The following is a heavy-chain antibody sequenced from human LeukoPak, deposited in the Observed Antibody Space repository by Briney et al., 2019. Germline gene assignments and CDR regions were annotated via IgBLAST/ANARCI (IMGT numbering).Heavy chain of an antibody. V-gene: IGHV4-39*07. CDR1: GVSISSSSYY. D-gene: IGHD4/OR15-4a*01. J-gene: IGHJ6*03. CDR2: IYYSGST. CDR3: ARPHGANYYYYYMDV. Sequence: SETLSLTCTVSGVSISSSSYYWGWIRQPPGKGLEWIVSIYYSGSTYYNPSLKSRVTISVDTSKNQFSLKLSSVTAADTAVHYCARPHGANYYYYYMDVWGKGTTVTISS.